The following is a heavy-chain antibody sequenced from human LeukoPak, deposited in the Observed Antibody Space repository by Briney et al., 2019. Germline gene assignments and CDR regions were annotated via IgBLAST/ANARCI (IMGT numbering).Heavy chain of an antibody. D-gene: IGHD3-9*01. CDR3: ARGSASYDILTGYYPLYYFDY. CDR1: GGSISSYY. Sequence: PSETLSLTCTVSGGSISSYYWSWIRQPPGKGLEWIGYIYYSGSTNYNPSLKSRVTISVDTSKNQFPLKLSSVTAADTAVYYCARGSASYDILTGYYPLYYFDYWGQGTLVTVSS. J-gene: IGHJ4*02. CDR2: IYYSGST. V-gene: IGHV4-59*01.